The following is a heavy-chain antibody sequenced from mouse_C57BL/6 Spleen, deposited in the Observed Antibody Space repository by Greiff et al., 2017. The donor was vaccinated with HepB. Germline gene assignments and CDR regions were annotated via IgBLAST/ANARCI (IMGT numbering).Heavy chain of an antibody. CDR3: AREGDYGSLLWYFDV. V-gene: IGHV1-81*01. J-gene: IGHJ1*03. CDR2: IYPRSGNT. CDR1: GYTFTSYG. D-gene: IGHD1-1*01. Sequence: QVQLKESGAELARPGASVKLSCKASGYTFTSYGISWVKQRTGQGLEWIGEIYPRSGNTYYNEKFKGKATLTADKSSSTAYMELRSLTSEDSAVYFCAREGDYGSLLWYFDVWGTGTTVTVSS.